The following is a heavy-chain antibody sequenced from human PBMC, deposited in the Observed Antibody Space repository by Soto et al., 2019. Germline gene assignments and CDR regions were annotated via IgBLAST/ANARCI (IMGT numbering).Heavy chain of an antibody. CDR1: GGSISSYY. CDR2: IYYSGST. Sequence: QVQLQESGPGLVKPSETLSLTCTVSGGSISSYYWSWIRQPPGKGLEWIGYIYYSGSTNYNPSLKSRVTISVDTSKNQFSLKLSSVTAADTAVYYCAGSVGRIPHHFDYWGQGTLVTVSS. CDR3: AGSVGRIPHHFDY. J-gene: IGHJ4*02. D-gene: IGHD2-2*01. V-gene: IGHV4-59*01.